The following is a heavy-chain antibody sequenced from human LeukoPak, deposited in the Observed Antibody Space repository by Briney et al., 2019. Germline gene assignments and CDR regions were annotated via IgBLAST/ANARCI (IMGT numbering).Heavy chain of an antibody. D-gene: IGHD3-10*01. J-gene: IGHJ3*02. V-gene: IGHV3-23*01. Sequence: PGGSLRLSCAASGFTFSSYAMSWVRQAPGKGLEWVSAISGSGGSTYYADSVKGRFTISRDNSKNTLYLQMNSLRAEDTAVHYCAKDPLLLWFGPRGDAFDIWGQGTMVTVSS. CDR1: GFTFSSYA. CDR2: ISGSGGST. CDR3: AKDPLLLWFGPRGDAFDI.